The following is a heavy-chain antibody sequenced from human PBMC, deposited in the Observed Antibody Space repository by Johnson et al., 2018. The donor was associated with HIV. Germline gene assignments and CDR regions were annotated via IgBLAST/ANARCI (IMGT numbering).Heavy chain of an antibody. D-gene: IGHD3-22*01. CDR1: GFTFSIYA. J-gene: IGHJ3*02. CDR3: AKDRYYDSSGPDAFDI. V-gene: IGHV3-23*04. Sequence: VQLVESGGGLVQPGGSLRLSCAASGFTFSIYAMSWVRQAPGKGLEWVSAISGSGGSTYYADSVKGRFTISRDNSKNTLYLQMNSLRAEDTAVYYCAKDRYYDSSGPDAFDIWGQGTMVTVSS. CDR2: ISGSGGST.